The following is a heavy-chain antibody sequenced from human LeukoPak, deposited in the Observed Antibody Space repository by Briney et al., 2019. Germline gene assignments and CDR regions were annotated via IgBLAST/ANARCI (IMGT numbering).Heavy chain of an antibody. D-gene: IGHD3-9*01. CDR2: IYTSGST. Sequence: SETLSLTCTVSGGSISSSSYYWSWIRQPAGKGLEWIGRIYTSGSTNYNPSLKSRVTMSVDTSKNQFSLKLSSVTAADTAVYYCARDNRLRYFDWPNYYYYYMDVWGKGTTVTISS. V-gene: IGHV4-61*02. CDR3: ARDNRLRYFDWPNYYYYYMDV. CDR1: GGSISSSSYY. J-gene: IGHJ6*03.